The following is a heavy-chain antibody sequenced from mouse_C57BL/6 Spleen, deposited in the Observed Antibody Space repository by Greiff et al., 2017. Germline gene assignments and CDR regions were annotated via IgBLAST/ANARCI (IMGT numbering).Heavy chain of an antibody. D-gene: IGHD2-2*01. CDR1: GYSITSGYY. CDR2: ISYDGSN. CDR3: ASMVTTRYYAMDY. V-gene: IGHV3-6*01. Sequence: EVQLQQSGPGLVKPSHSLSLTCSVTGYSITSGYYWNWIRQFPGNKLEWMGYISYDGSNNYNPSLKNRISITRDTSKNQFFLKLNSVTTEDTATYYCASMVTTRYYAMDYWGQGTSVTVSS. J-gene: IGHJ4*01.